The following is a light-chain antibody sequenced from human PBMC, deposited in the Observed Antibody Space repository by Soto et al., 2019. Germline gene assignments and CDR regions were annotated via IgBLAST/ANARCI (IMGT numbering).Light chain of an antibody. Sequence: EIVLTQSPGTLSLSPGERATLSCRASQSVSGSCLAWYQQKTGQAPRLLTYGASSRATGIPDRFSGSGSGTDFTLTISRLEPEDFAVYYCQQYGSSPFTFGPGTKVDIK. V-gene: IGKV3-20*01. CDR2: GAS. CDR3: QQYGSSPFT. CDR1: QSVSGSC. J-gene: IGKJ3*01.